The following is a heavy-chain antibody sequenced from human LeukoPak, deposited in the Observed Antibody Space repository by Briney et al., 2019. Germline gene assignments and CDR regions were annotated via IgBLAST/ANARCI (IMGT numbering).Heavy chain of an antibody. J-gene: IGHJ3*02. V-gene: IGHV3-30*02. CDR1: GFIFSSYG. CDR3: AKDGRQRKTYFYGSGSVNAFDI. D-gene: IGHD3-10*01. CDR2: IRYDGSNK. Sequence: GGSLRLSCAASGFIFSSYGMHWVRQAPGKGLEWVAFIRYDGSNKYYGDSVKGRFTISRDNSKNTLYLQMHSLRVEDTAVYYCAKDGRQRKTYFYGSGSVNAFDIWGQGTTVTVSS.